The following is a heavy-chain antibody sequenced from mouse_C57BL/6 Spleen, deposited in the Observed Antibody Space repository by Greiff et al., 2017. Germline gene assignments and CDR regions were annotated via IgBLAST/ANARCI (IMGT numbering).Heavy chain of an antibody. CDR1: GYTFTSYW. CDR3: ARSNDYGAMDY. J-gene: IGHJ4*01. CDR2: IDPNSGGT. Sequence: QVQLKQPGAELVKPGASVKLSCKASGYTFTSYWMHWVKQRPGRGLEWIGRIDPNSGGTKYNEKFKSKATLTVDKPSSKAYMQLNRLTSEDSAVYYCARSNDYGAMDYWGQGTSVTVSS. V-gene: IGHV1-72*01.